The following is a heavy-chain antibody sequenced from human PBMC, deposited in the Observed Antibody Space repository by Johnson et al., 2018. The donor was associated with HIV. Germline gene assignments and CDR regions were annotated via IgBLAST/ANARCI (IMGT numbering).Heavy chain of an antibody. CDR2: IRYDGSNK. CDR3: AAPPGRTGADDAFDI. J-gene: IGHJ3*02. V-gene: IGHV3-30*02. D-gene: IGHD1-1*01. CDR1: GFIVSSNY. Sequence: QVQLMESGGGLVQPGGSLRLSCAASGFIVSSNYMSWVRQAPGKGLEWVAFIRYDGSNKYYADSVKGRFTISRDNSKNTLYLQMNSLRAEDTAVYYCAAPPGRTGADDAFDIWGQGTMVTVSS.